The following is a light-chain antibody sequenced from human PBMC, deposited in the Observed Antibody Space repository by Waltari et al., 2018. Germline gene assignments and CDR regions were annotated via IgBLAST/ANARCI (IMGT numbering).Light chain of an antibody. CDR3: SSQSSNDVVL. J-gene: IGLJ2*01. CDR1: SNDVGGYNS. V-gene: IGLV2-14*01. Sequence: QSALPHPASVSGSPGQSVTIFCAATSNDVGGYNSVSWYQEHPGQAPRFIIYDVSDRPSGVSDRFSGSKSGNTASLTISGLQAEDEADYYCSSQSSNDVVLFGGGTKLTVL. CDR2: DVS.